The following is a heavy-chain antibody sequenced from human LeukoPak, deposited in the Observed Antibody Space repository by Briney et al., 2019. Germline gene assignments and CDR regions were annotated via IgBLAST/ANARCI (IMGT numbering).Heavy chain of an antibody. J-gene: IGHJ6*02. D-gene: IGHD3-3*01. CDR2: ISSSGSTI. CDR1: GFTFSDYY. V-gene: IGHV3-11*01. Sequence: GGSLRLSCAASGFTFSDYYMSWIRQAPGKGLEWVSYISSSGSTIYYADSVKGRFTTSRDNAKNSLYLQMNSLRAEDTAVYYCAATVRRGLLRFLEWDYYYGMDVWGQGITVTVSS. CDR3: AATVRRGLLRFLEWDYYYGMDV.